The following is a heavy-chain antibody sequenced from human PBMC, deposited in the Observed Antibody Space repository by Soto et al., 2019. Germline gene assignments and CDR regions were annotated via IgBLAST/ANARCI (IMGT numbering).Heavy chain of an antibody. CDR3: ARLAGGSYGFYYYYYGMDV. Sequence: SVTLSLTCSVADGSSSRYYWSWILQPPGKGLEWIGYIYYSGSTNYNPSLKSRVTISVDTSKNQFSLKLSSVTAADTAVYYCARLAGGSYGFYYYYYGMDVWRQGTTVTVSS. D-gene: IGHD5-18*01. J-gene: IGHJ6*02. CDR1: DGSSSRYY. CDR2: IYYSGST. V-gene: IGHV4-59*01.